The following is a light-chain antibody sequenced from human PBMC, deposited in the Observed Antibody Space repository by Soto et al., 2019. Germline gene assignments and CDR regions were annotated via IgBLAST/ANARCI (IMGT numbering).Light chain of an antibody. J-gene: IGKJ1*01. V-gene: IGKV1-8*01. Sequence: AIRMTQSPSSLSASTGDRVTITCRASQGISSYLAWYQQKPGKAPKLLIYAASTLQSGVSSRFSGSGSGTDFTLTISCLQSEYFATCYCQQYNSYSTFVQGTKVEIK. CDR1: QGISSY. CDR3: QQYNSYST. CDR2: AAS.